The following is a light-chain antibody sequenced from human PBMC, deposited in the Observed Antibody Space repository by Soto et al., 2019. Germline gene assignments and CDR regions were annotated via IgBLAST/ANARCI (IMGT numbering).Light chain of an antibody. CDR3: QQYNNWQYT. CDR1: QSVSSN. CDR2: GAS. Sequence: EIVMTQSPATLSVSPGERATLSCRASQSVSSNLAWYQQKPGQAPRLLIYGASTRATGIPARFSGSGSGTEFTLTISSLQSEDFAVDYCQQYNNWQYTFGQGTKLEIK. J-gene: IGKJ2*01. V-gene: IGKV3-15*01.